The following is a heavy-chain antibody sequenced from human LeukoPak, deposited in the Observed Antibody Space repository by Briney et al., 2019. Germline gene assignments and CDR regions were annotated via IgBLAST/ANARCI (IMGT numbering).Heavy chain of an antibody. Sequence: ASVKVSCKASGYTFTSYGISWVLQAPGQGLEWMGWISAYNGNTNYAQKLQGRVTMTTDTSTSTAYMELRSLRSDDTAVYYCAREAGSCSSTSCYVYYYYMDVWGKGTTVTVSS. CDR3: AREAGSCSSTSCYVYYYYMDV. CDR2: ISAYNGNT. J-gene: IGHJ6*03. V-gene: IGHV1-18*01. D-gene: IGHD2-2*01. CDR1: GYTFTSYG.